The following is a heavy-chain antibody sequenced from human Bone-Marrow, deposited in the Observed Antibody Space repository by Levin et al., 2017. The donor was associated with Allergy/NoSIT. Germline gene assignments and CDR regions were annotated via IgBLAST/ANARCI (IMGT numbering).Heavy chain of an antibody. CDR2: IDTAGDT. D-gene: IGHD2-2*01. CDR3: ARGQHAFDL. J-gene: IGHJ3*01. V-gene: IGHV3-13*01. CDR1: GFIFSDFD. Sequence: GESLKISCAASGFIFSDFDMNWVRLSKGKGLEWVSTIDTAGDTYYAASVKGRFTISRENAYNSLYLQVNGLTAGDTAVYYCARGQHAFDLWGQGTMVTVSS.